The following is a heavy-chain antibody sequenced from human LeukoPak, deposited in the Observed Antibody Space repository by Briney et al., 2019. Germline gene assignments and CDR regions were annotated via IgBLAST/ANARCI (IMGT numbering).Heavy chain of an antibody. V-gene: IGHV4-38-2*02. CDR3: ARDGRSFGAVIMSVWFDP. CDR2: IYHSGST. D-gene: IGHD3-3*01. J-gene: IGHJ5*02. Sequence: SETLSLTCTVSGYSISSGYYWGWIRQPPGKGLEWIGSIYHSGSTYYNPSLKSRVTISVDTSKNQFSLKLSSVTAADTAVYYCARDGRSFGAVIMSVWFDPWGQGTLVTVSS. CDR1: GYSISSGYY.